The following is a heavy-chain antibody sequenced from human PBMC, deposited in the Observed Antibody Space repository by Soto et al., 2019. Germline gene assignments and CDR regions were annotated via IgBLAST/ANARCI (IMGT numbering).Heavy chain of an antibody. V-gene: IGHV1-69*01. Sequence: QVQLLQSGSEVKKPGSSVKVSCRASGGSFSRYSISWVRQAPGQGLEWMGGIVPSFGTTNYAPRFRDRRTITADESTRTAFMELTTLTSDATAIYYCARPDEGGYASDHHYYYALDLWGQGTAITVTS. J-gene: IGHJ6*02. CDR3: ARPDEGGYASDHHYYYALDL. D-gene: IGHD3-16*01. CDR1: GGSFSRYS. CDR2: IVPSFGTT.